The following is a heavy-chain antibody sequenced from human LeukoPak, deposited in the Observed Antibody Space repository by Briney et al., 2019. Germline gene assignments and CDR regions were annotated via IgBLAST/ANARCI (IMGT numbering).Heavy chain of an antibody. J-gene: IGHJ4*02. CDR3: ARDRHSTYGVLNY. Sequence: GASVKVSCKASGGTFSSYAISWVRQAPGQGLEWMGRIIPILGIANYAQKFQGRVTITADKSTSTAYMELSSLRSEDTAVYYCARDRHSTYGVLNYWGQGTLVTVSS. D-gene: IGHD3-10*02. CDR1: GGTFSSYA. CDR2: IIPILGIA. V-gene: IGHV1-69*04.